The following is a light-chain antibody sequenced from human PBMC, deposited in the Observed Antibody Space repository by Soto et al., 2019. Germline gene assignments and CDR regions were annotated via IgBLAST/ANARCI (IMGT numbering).Light chain of an antibody. CDR1: SSNIGGGYD. J-gene: IGLJ3*02. Sequence: QSVLTQSPSVSGAPGQRVTISCTGSSSNIGGGYDVHWYQQLPGTAPKLLIHGDTKRPSGVADRFSGSKSGTSASLAITGLQAEDEADYYCQSYDSSLSAWVFGGGTKLTVL. CDR3: QSYDSSLSAWV. CDR2: GDT. V-gene: IGLV1-40*01.